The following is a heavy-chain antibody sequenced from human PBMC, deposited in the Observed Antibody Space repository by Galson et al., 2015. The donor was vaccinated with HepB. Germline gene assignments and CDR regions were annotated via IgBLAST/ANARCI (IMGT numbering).Heavy chain of an antibody. Sequence: SLRLSCAASGFTFSSYAMSWVRQAPREGLEWVSAISGSDAKTFYADSMKGRFTISRDNSKNTVSLQMNDLRAEDMAVYYCAKWGVWGVFEYWGQGVLVTVSS. CDR1: GFTFSSYA. J-gene: IGHJ4*02. V-gene: IGHV3-23*01. CDR2: ISGSDAKT. D-gene: IGHD3-16*01. CDR3: AKWGVWGVFEY.